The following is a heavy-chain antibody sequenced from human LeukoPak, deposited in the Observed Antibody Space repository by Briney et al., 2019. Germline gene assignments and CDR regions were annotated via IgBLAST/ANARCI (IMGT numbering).Heavy chain of an antibody. D-gene: IGHD5-12*01. Sequence: GASVKVSCTASGYTFTSYYMHWVRQAPGQGLEWMGIINPSGGSTSYAQKFQGRVTMTRDTSTSTVYMELSSLRSEDTAVYYCAGGLALYYYYMDVWGKGTTVTISS. CDR1: GYTFTSYY. J-gene: IGHJ6*03. CDR2: INPSGGST. V-gene: IGHV1-46*01. CDR3: AGGLALYYYYMDV.